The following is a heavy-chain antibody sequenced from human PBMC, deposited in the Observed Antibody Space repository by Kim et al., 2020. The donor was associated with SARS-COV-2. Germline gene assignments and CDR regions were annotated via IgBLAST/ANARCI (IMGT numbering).Heavy chain of an antibody. V-gene: IGHV1-3*01. D-gene: IGHD1-26*01. CDR3: ARAPQSGSYKGALDY. CDR2: INAGNGNT. J-gene: IGHJ4*02. Sequence: ASVKVSCKASGYTFTSYAMHWVRQAPGQRLEWMGWINAGNGNTKYSQKFQGRVTITRDTSASTAYMELSSLRSEDTAVYYCARAPQSGSYKGALDYWGQGTLVTVSS. CDR1: GYTFTSYA.